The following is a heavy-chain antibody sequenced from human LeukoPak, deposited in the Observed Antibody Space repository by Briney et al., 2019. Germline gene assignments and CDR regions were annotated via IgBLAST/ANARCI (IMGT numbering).Heavy chain of an antibody. D-gene: IGHD1-26*01. CDR1: GGSISSGDYY. Sequence: SGTLSLTCTVSGGSISSGDYYWSWIRQPPGKGLEWIGYIYYSGSTYYNPSLKSRVTISVDTSKNQFSLKLSSVTAADTAVYYCARGLVGATTPDAFDIWGQGTMVTVSS. CDR2: IYYSGST. CDR3: ARGLVGATTPDAFDI. V-gene: IGHV4-30-4*01. J-gene: IGHJ3*02.